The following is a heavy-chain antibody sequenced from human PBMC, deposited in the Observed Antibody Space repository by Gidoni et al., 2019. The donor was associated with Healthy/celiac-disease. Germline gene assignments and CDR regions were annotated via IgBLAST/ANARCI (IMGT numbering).Heavy chain of an antibody. D-gene: IGHD3-22*01. CDR3: AKVKEGYYDSSGYYGPFDY. Sequence: QVQLVESGGGVVQPGSSLRLSCAASVSTFSSYGMHWVRQAPGKGLEWVAVISYDGSNKYYADSVKGRFTISRDNSKNTLYLQMNSLRAEDTAVYYCAKVKEGYYDSSGYYGPFDYWGQGTLVTVSS. J-gene: IGHJ4*02. CDR2: ISYDGSNK. CDR1: VSTFSSYG. V-gene: IGHV3-30*18.